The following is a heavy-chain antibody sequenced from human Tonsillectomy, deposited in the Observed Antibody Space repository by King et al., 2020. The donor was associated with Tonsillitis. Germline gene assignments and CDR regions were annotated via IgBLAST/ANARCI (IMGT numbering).Heavy chain of an antibody. J-gene: IGHJ6*02. CDR3: AKGIYGYYYGIDV. CDR2: ISSSSSYT. CDR1: GFTFSDYY. D-gene: IGHD2/OR15-2a*01. V-gene: IGHV3-11*06. Sequence: VQLVESGGGLVKPGGSLRLSCAASGFTFSDYYMSWIRQAPGKGLEWVSYISSSSSYTNYADSVKGRFTISRDNAKNSLYLQMNSLIAEDTAVYYCAKGIYGYYYGIDVWGQGTTVTVSS.